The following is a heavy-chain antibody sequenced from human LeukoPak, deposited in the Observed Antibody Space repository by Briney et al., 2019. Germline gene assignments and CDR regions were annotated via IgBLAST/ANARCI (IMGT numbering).Heavy chain of an antibody. CDR2: ISGSGGST. D-gene: IGHD3-10*01. Sequence: PGGSLRLSCAASGFTFSNAWMSWVRQAPGKGLEWVSAISGSGGSTYYADSVKGRFTISRDNSKNTLYLQMNSLRAEDTAVYYCAKDVVAYYGSGNFDYWGQGTLVTVSS. CDR3: AKDVVAYYGSGNFDY. J-gene: IGHJ4*02. CDR1: GFTFSNAW. V-gene: IGHV3-23*01.